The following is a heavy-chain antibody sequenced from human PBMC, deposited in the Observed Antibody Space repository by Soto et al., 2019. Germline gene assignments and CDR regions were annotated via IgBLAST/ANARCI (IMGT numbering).Heavy chain of an antibody. Sequence: QLHLVQSGAVVKKPGASVTVSCSASGYPVTAYYMHWVRQAPGRGLEWMGGINPATGAAKYTQTFQGRVTMTRDPSTSTVFMELSGLTSEDTAGFYWARGGGVGVAGSAAFDMWGQGTLVTVSS. D-gene: IGHD3-3*01. CDR1: GYPVTAYY. CDR3: ARGGGVGVAGSAAFDM. V-gene: IGHV1-2*02. CDR2: INPATGAA. J-gene: IGHJ3*02.